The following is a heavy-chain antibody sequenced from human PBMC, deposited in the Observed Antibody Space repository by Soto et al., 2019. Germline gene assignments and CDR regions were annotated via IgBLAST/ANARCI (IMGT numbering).Heavy chain of an antibody. D-gene: IGHD6-13*01. CDR3: AKDRVVGQQLVLYY. Sequence: GGSLRLSCAASGFTFSNAWMSWVRQAPGKGLEWVSAISGSGGSTYYADSVKGRFTISRDNSKNTLYLQMNSLRAEDTAVYYCAKDRVVGQQLVLYYWGQGTLVTVSS. V-gene: IGHV3-23*01. CDR2: ISGSGGST. CDR1: GFTFSNAW. J-gene: IGHJ4*02.